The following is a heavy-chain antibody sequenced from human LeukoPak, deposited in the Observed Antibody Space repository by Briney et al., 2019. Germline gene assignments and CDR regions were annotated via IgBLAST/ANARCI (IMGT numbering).Heavy chain of an antibody. V-gene: IGHV3-48*03. CDR3: ARERGYNYGYSGYYDH. J-gene: IGHJ4*02. CDR1: GFSFSSFE. CDR2: ISTSGAST. D-gene: IGHD5-18*01. Sequence: GGSLRLSCAASGFSFSSFEMNWVRQAPGKGLEWISYISTSGASTYYADSVRGRFTTSRDNAKDSLYLRMDTLRVEDSAVYYCARERGYNYGYSGYYDHWGQGILVSVSS.